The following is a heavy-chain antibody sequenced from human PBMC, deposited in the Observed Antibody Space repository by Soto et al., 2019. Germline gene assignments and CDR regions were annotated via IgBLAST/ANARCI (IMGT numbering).Heavy chain of an antibody. J-gene: IGHJ6*02. CDR1: GFTVSSYA. Sequence: PWGSLRLSCAASGFTVSSYAMSWVRQAPGEGLEWVSAVSGSCGSTYYADSVKGRFTISRDNSKNTLYLQMNSLRAEDTAVYYCAKDRPDGGIDVWGQGTTVTVSS. CDR2: VSGSCGST. V-gene: IGHV3-23*01. CDR3: AKDRPDGGIDV.